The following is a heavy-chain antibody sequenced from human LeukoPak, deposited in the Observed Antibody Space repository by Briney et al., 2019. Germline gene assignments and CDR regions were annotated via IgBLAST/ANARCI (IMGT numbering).Heavy chain of an antibody. J-gene: IGHJ6*02. D-gene: IGHD6-19*01. CDR2: IYSGGST. CDR3: AGRSSGGYDYGMDV. Sequence: GGSLTLSCVVSGFTVSGNYMSWVRQAPGKGLEWVSVIYSGGSTYYADFVKGRFTISRDNSKNTLYLQVNSLRAEDTAVYYCAGRSSGGYDYGMDVWGQGTTVTVSS. CDR1: GFTVSGNY. V-gene: IGHV3-53*01.